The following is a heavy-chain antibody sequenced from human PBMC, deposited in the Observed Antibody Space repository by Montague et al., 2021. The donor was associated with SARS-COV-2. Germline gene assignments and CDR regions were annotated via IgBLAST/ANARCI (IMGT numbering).Heavy chain of an antibody. CDR1: GGSISSSSYY. CDR3: ARQKMGSVTIFGVAMYDRWFDP. D-gene: IGHD3-3*01. V-gene: IGHV4-39*01. CDR2: IYYSGST. Sequence: SETLSLTCTVSGGSISSSSYYWGWIRQPPGKGLEWIGNIYYSGSTYYNPSLKSRVTISVDTSKNQFSLKLSSVTAADTAVYYCARQKMGSVTIFGVAMYDRWFDPWGQGTLVTASS. J-gene: IGHJ5*02.